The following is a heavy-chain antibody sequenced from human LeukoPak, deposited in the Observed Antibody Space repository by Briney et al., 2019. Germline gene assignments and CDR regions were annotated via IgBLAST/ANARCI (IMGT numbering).Heavy chain of an antibody. Sequence: GGSLRLSCAASGFTFSSYAMRWVRQAPGKGLEYVSAISSNGGSTYYANSVKGRFTISRDNSKNTLYLQMGSLRAEDMAVYYCARGRTWHRSTLVDYWGQGTLVTVSS. D-gene: IGHD2-2*01. J-gene: IGHJ4*02. V-gene: IGHV3-64*01. CDR3: ARGRTWHRSTLVDY. CDR2: ISSNGGST. CDR1: GFTFSSYA.